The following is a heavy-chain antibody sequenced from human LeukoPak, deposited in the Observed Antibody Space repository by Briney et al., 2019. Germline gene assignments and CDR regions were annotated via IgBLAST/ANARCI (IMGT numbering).Heavy chain of an antibody. CDR1: GFTFSSYW. CDR2: IKQDGSEK. CDR3: ARDRDYYYMDV. J-gene: IGHJ6*03. Sequence: PGGSLRLSCAASGFTFSSYWMSWVRQAPGKGLEWVANIKQDGSEKYCVDSVKGRFTISRDNAKNSLYLQMNSLRAEDTAVYYCARDRDYYYMDVWGKGTTVTVSS. V-gene: IGHV3-7*01.